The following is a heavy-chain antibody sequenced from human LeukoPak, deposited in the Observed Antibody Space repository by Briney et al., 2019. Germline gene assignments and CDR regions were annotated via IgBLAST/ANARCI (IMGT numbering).Heavy chain of an antibody. CDR2: INPSGGST. CDR3: ARAPSTTDILTGYYIYWFDP. V-gene: IGHV1-46*01. J-gene: IGHJ5*02. CDR1: GYTFTSYY. D-gene: IGHD3-9*01. Sequence: ASVKVSCKASGYTFTSYYMHWVRQAPGQGLGRMGIINPSGGSTSYAQKFQGRVTMTGDTSTSTVYMELSSLRSEDTAVHYCARAPSTTDILTGYYIYWFDPWGQGTLVTVSS.